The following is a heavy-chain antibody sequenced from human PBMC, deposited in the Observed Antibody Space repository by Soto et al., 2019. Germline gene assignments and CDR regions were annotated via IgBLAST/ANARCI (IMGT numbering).Heavy chain of an antibody. CDR2: ISAYNGNT. CDR3: ARVLWFGELLVFYYGMDV. V-gene: IGHV1-18*01. J-gene: IGHJ6*02. Sequence: ASVKVSCKASGYTFTSYGISWVRQAPGQGLEWMGWISAYNGNTNYAQKLQGRVTMTTDTSTSTAYMELRSLRSDDTAVYYCARVLWFGELLVFYYGMDVWGQGTTVTVS. CDR1: GYTFTSYG. D-gene: IGHD3-10*01.